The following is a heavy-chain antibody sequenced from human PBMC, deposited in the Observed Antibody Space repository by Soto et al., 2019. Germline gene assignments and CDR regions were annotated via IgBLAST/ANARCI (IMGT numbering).Heavy chain of an antibody. D-gene: IGHD1-7*01. CDR3: ARDCRDMELRYYYYGMDV. J-gene: IGHJ6*02. V-gene: IGHV6-1*01. CDR1: GESVSSNSAA. Sequence: SQSLALTCAISGESVSSNSAAWNCIRQSPSRRREWLGRTYSRSKWYNDYAVSVKSPITIKPDTSKNQFSLQLNSVTPEDTAVYYCARDCRDMELRYYYYGMDVWGQGTTVTVSS. CDR2: TYSRSKWYN.